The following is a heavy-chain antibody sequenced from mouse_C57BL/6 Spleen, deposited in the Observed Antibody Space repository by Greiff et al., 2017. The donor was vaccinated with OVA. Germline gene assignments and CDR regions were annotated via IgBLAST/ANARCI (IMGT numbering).Heavy chain of an antibody. Sequence: VKLQQSGAELVKPGASVKISCKASGYAFSSYWMNWVKQRPGKGLEWIGQIYPGDGDTNYTGKFTGKATLTADKSSSTAYMQLSSLTSEVSAVYYCARRGLLYFDVWGTGTTVTVAS. V-gene: IGHV1-80*01. CDR3: ARRGLLYFDV. D-gene: IGHD6-1*01. CDR1: GYAFSSYW. J-gene: IGHJ1*03. CDR2: IYPGDGDT.